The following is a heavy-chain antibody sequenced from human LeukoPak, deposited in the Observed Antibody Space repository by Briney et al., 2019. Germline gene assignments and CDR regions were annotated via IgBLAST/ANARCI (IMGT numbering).Heavy chain of an antibody. J-gene: IGHJ4*02. CDR2: INHSGST. CDR3: ARGLYGIAVAGTWDY. CDR1: GGSFSGYY. D-gene: IGHD6-19*01. V-gene: IGHV4-34*01. Sequence: SETLSLTCAVYGGSFSGYYWSWIRQPPGTGLEWIGEINHSGSTNYNPSLKSRVTISVDTSKNQFSLKLSSVTAADTAVYYCARGLYGIAVAGTWDYWGQGTLVTVSS.